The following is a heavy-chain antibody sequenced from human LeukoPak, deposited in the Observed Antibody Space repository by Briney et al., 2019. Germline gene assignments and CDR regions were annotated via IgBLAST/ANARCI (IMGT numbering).Heavy chain of an antibody. V-gene: IGHV1-8*03. CDR1: GYTLTSYD. Sequence: ASVKVSCKASGYTLTSYDINWVRQATGQGLEWMGWMNPNSGNTGYAQKFQGRVTITRNTSISTAYMELSSLRSEDTAVYYCARGHSSSWYGPYYYYYMDVWGKGTTVTVSS. CDR2: MNPNSGNT. D-gene: IGHD6-13*01. CDR3: ARGHSSSWYGPYYYYYMDV. J-gene: IGHJ6*03.